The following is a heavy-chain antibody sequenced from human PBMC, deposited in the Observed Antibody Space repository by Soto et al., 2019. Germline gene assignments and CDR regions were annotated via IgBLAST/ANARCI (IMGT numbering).Heavy chain of an antibody. CDR1: GGTFSSYT. CDR2: IIPILGIA. Sequence: QVQLVQSGAEVKKPGSSVKVSCKASGGTFSSYTISWVRQAPGQGLEWMGRIIPILGIANYAQKFQGRVTXPXXNSTSTAYMELSSLRSEDTAVYYCAIGAVAHFFDYWGQGTLVTVSS. V-gene: IGHV1-69*02. J-gene: IGHJ4*02. CDR3: AIGAVAHFFDY. D-gene: IGHD6-19*01.